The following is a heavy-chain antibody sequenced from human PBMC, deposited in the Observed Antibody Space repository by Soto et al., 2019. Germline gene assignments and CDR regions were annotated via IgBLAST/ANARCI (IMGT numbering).Heavy chain of an antibody. V-gene: IGHV4-4*02. CDR1: GDSINTTDW. CDR3: ASADFDY. Sequence: SETLSLTCAVSGDSINTTDWWNWVRQSPGKGLEWIGEIYPGGSINYNPSLKSRLTISVDKSKNQISLNLTSVTAADTAVYYCASADFDYWGQGTLVTVSS. CDR2: IYPGGSI. J-gene: IGHJ4*02.